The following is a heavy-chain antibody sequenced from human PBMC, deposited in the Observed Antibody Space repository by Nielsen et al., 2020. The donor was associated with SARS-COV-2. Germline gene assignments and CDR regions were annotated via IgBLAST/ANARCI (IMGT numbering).Heavy chain of an antibody. V-gene: IGHV3-9*01. CDR2: ISWNSGSI. Sequence: GGSLRLSCAASGFTFDGYAMHWVRQAPGKGLEWVSGISWNSGSIAYADSVKGRFTISRDNAKSSLYLQMNSLRAEDTALYYCAKDPSDGYSSSWYFDYWGQGTLVTVSS. J-gene: IGHJ4*02. CDR1: GFTFDGYA. D-gene: IGHD6-13*01. CDR3: AKDPSDGYSSSWYFDY.